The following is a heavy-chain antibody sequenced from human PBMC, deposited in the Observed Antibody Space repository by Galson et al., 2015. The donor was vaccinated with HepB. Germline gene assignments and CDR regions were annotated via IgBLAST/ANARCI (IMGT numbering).Heavy chain of an antibody. CDR2: INAYNCDT. CDR1: GYTFSTYS. Sequence: SVKVSCKASGYTFSTYSITWVRQAPGQGLEWMGWINAYNCDTKYARKFQGRVSMTTDTFTNTAYMELGSLTSDDTAVYYCARGAFLVVGGGTQNNWFDPWGQGTRVTVSS. J-gene: IGHJ5*02. D-gene: IGHD2-15*01. CDR3: ARGAFLVVGGGTQNNWFDP. V-gene: IGHV1-18*01.